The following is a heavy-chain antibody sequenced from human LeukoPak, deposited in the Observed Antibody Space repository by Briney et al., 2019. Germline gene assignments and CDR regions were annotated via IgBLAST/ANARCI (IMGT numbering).Heavy chain of an antibody. D-gene: IGHD4-17*01. J-gene: IGHJ6*02. CDR3: ARGSHDFGDYGSPAYYYYYGMDV. CDR2: ISSSGSTI. V-gene: IGHV3-48*03. CDR1: GFTFSSYE. Sequence: GGSLRLSCAASGFTFSSYEMNWVRQAPGKGLEWVSYISSSGSTIYYVDSVKGRFTISRDNAKNSLYLQMNSLRAEDTTVYYCARGSHDFGDYGSPAYYYYYGMDVWGQGTTVTVSS.